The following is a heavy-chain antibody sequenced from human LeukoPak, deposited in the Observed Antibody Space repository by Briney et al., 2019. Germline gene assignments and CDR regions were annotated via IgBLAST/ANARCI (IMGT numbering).Heavy chain of an antibody. CDR3: ARETSTTWPPRYFQH. CDR1: GYPFTHYY. V-gene: IGHV1-18*01. D-gene: IGHD1-14*01. J-gene: IGHJ1*01. Sequence: ASVKVSCKTSGYPFTHYYITWVRQAPGQGLEWMGWVSGHNAKTSYAQKFQGRVTMTIETSTTTAYMELESLRSDDTAVYYCARETSTTWPPRYFQHWGQGTLVAVSS. CDR2: VSGHNAKT.